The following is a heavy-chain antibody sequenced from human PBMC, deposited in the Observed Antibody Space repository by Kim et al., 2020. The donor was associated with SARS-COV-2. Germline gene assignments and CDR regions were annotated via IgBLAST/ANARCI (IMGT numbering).Heavy chain of an antibody. CDR3: TTDPSSTVTLYYYYYCGMDY. CDR1: GFTFSNAW. J-gene: IGHJ6*02. Sequence: GGSLRLSCAASGFTFSNAWMSWVRQAPGKGLEWVGRIKSKTDGGTTDYAAPVKGRFTISRDDSKNTLYLQMNSLKTEDTAVYYCTTDPSSTVTLYYYYYCGMDYWGQGTTVTVSS. D-gene: IGHD4-17*01. V-gene: IGHV3-15*01. CDR2: IKSKTDGGTT.